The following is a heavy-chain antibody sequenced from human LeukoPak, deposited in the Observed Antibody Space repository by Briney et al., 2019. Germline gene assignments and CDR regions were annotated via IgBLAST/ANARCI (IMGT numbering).Heavy chain of an antibody. D-gene: IGHD2-15*01. CDR2: ISANNGDT. CDR3: ARRGPTPYYYYMDV. CDR1: GYTLMHYG. V-gene: IGHV1-18*01. J-gene: IGHJ6*03. Sequence: ASVKVSCNASGYTLMHYGIHWVRQAPGQGLEWLGWISANNGDTNYTQKIQGRVTMTTDTSTSTAYMELRSLTSDDTAVYYCARRGPTPYYYYMDVWGNGTTVTVSS.